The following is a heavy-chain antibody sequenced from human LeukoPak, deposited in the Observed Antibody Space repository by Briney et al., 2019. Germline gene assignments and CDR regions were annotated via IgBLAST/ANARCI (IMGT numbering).Heavy chain of an antibody. CDR2: IYHSGST. D-gene: IGHD3-3*01. CDR1: GGSVSSGGSS. V-gene: IGHV4-30-2*01. Sequence: SQTLSLTCAVSGGSVSSGGSSWSWIRQPPGKGLEWIGYIYHSGSTYYNPSLKSRVTISVDRSKNQFSLKLSSVTAADTAVYYCARAGYDFWSGYFDYWGQGTLVTVSS. CDR3: ARAGYDFWSGYFDY. J-gene: IGHJ4*02.